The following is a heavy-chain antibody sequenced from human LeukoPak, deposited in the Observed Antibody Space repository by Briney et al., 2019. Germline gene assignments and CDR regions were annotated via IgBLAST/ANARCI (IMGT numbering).Heavy chain of an antibody. Sequence: GGSLRLSCAASGFTFSSYGMHWVRQAPGKGLEWVAVISYDGSNKYYADSVKGRFTISRDNAKNSLYLQMNSLRAEDTALYYCAKDLLVRARLTNPAHDYWGQGTLVTVSS. J-gene: IGHJ4*02. D-gene: IGHD3-10*01. CDR1: GFTFSSYG. CDR3: AKDLLVRARLTNPAHDY. V-gene: IGHV3-30*18. CDR2: ISYDGSNK.